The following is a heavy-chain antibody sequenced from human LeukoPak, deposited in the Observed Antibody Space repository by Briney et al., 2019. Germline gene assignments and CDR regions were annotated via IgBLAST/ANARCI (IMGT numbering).Heavy chain of an antibody. CDR2: IYPGDSDT. CDR1: GYSFTSYW. V-gene: IGHV5-51*01. CDR3: ERSGYSSGWFTQYYFDY. J-gene: IGHJ4*02. D-gene: IGHD6-19*01. Sequence: GESLKISCKGSGYSFTSYWIGWVRQMPGKGLEWMGIIYPGDSDTRYSPSFQGQVTISADKSISTAYLQWSSLKASDTAMYYCERSGYSSGWFTQYYFDYWGQGTLVTVSS.